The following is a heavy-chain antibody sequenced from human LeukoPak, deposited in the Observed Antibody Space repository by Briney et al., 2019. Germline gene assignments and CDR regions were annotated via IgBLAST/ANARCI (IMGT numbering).Heavy chain of an antibody. CDR3: ARVNCGGDCYKYFDY. V-gene: IGHV3-23*01. Sequence: GGSLRLSCAASGFTFSSYAMSWVRQAPGKGLEWVSAISGSGGSTYYADSVKGRFTISRDNSKNTLYLQMNSLRAEDTAVYYCARVNCGGDCYKYFDYWGRGTLVTVSS. J-gene: IGHJ4*02. D-gene: IGHD2-21*02. CDR1: GFTFSSYA. CDR2: ISGSGGST.